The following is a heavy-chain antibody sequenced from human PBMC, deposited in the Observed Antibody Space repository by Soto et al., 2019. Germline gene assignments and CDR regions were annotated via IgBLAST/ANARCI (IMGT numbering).Heavy chain of an antibody. CDR1: GGSISSYY. V-gene: IGHV4-59*01. D-gene: IGHD3-16*01. Sequence: SETLSLTCTVSGGSISSYYWSWIRQPPGRGLEWIGYIYYSGSTNYNPSLKSRVTISVDTSKNQFSLKLSSVTAADTAVYYCARRYGGNFDYWGQGTLVTVSS. CDR2: IYYSGST. J-gene: IGHJ4*02. CDR3: ARRYGGNFDY.